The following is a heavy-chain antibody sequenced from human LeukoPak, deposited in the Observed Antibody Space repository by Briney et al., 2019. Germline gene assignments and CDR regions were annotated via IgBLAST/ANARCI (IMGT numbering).Heavy chain of an antibody. Sequence: GGSLRLSCAASGFTFRNYGMSWVRQPPGKGLEWVSVVSDSGSSAYYTDSVKGRFTISRDNSLYTVYLQMDSLRGDDTAVYYCAKDRISYTTSPGELSHWGQGALVIVSS. CDR1: GFTFRNYG. D-gene: IGHD3-10*01. CDR2: VSDSGSSA. CDR3: AKDRISYTTSPGELSH. V-gene: IGHV3-23*01. J-gene: IGHJ4*02.